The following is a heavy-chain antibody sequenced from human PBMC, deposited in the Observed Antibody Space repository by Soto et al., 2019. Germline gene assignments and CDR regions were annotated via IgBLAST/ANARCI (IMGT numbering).Heavy chain of an antibody. CDR3: AASAQNYYDSSGYYPLSYYYYGMDV. D-gene: IGHD3-22*01. V-gene: IGHV1-58*01. CDR1: GFTFTSSA. CDR2: IVVGSGNT. J-gene: IGHJ6*02. Sequence: ASVKVSCKASGFTFTSSAVQWVRQARGQRLEWIGWIVVGSGNTNYAQKFQERVTITRDMSTSTAYMELSSLRSEDTAVYYCAASAQNYYDSSGYYPLSYYYYGMDVWGQGTTATLSS.